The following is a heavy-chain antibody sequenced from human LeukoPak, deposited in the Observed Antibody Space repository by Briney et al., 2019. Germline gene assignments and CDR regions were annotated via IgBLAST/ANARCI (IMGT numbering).Heavy chain of an antibody. CDR2: IYYSGST. CDR3: ARDGRLRGSYGIDY. CDR1: GYSISSGYY. D-gene: IGHD1-26*01. J-gene: IGHJ4*02. Sequence: SETLSLTCTVSGYSISSGYYWGWIRQPPGKGLEWIGSIYYSGSTYYNPSLKSRVTISVDTPKNQFSLKLSSVTAADTAVYYCARDGRLRGSYGIDYWGQGTLVTVSS. V-gene: IGHV4-38-2*02.